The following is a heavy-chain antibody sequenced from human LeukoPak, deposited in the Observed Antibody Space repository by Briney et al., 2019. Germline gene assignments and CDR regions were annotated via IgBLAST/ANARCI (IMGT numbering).Heavy chain of an antibody. CDR1: GFTFSSYW. D-gene: IGHD3-9*01. Sequence: GGSLRLSCAASGFTFSSYWMSWVRQAPGKGLEWVSVIYSGGSTYYADSVKGRFTISRHNSKNTLYLQMNSLRAEDTAVYYCARDDHYDILTRLSYGMDVWGQGTTVTVSS. CDR3: ARDDHYDILTRLSYGMDV. CDR2: IYSGGST. V-gene: IGHV3-53*04. J-gene: IGHJ6*02.